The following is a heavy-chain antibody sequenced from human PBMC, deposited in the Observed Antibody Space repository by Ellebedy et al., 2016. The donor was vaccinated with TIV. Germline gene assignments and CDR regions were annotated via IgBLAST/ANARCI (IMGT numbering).Heavy chain of an antibody. D-gene: IGHD3-16*01. Sequence: GGSLRLXXATSGFTGIYYAMHWVRQGPGKGLEWVAGMYSNRVRIDYADSVKGRFTISRDDAKNSLYLQMNSLRVEDTALYYCTKDISPGGADVWGQGTTVTVSS. V-gene: IGHV3-9*01. CDR3: TKDISPGGADV. CDR2: MYSNRVRI. J-gene: IGHJ6*02. CDR1: GFTGIYYA.